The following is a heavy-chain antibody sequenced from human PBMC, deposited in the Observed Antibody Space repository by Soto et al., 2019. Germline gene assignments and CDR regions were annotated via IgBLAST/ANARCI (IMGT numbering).Heavy chain of an antibody. V-gene: IGHV4-31*03. CDR1: GGSIGSGGYY. D-gene: IGHD3-10*01. Sequence: SETLSLTCSVPGGSIGSGGYYWSWIRQRPGRGLEWIGYVSSGGRTKYTPALQSRIIMSVDVSKNQFSLSLSSATTADTAVYYCTRDFGSGSYYNGRALDYWSPGTLVT. CDR3: TRDFGSGSYYNGRALDY. CDR2: VSSGGRT. J-gene: IGHJ4*02.